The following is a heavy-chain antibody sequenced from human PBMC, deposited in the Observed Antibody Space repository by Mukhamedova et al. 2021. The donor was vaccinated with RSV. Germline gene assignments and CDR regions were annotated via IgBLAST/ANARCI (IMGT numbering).Heavy chain of an antibody. CDR2: INGDGSTT. CDR3: ARPPFYGSGSYYNGDWFDP. J-gene: IGHJ5*02. Sequence: VVWVSHINGDGSTTRYADSVTGRFTISRDNAKNNLYLQMNSLRAEDTAVYYCARPPFYGSGSYYNGDWFDPWGQGTLVTVSS. D-gene: IGHD3-10*01. V-gene: IGHV3-74*01.